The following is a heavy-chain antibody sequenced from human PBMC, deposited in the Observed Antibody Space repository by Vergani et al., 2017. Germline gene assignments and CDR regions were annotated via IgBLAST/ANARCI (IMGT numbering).Heavy chain of an antibody. D-gene: IGHD3-10*01. J-gene: IGHJ4*02. V-gene: IGHV4-34*01. Sequence: QVQLQEWGAGLLKTSETLSLTCGVSGGSFSDYYWGWIRQPPGKGLEWIGSIYYSGSTYYNPSLKSRVTISVDTSKNQFSLKLSSVTAADTAVYYCARRTTMVRGVLEIARYYFDYWGQGTLVTVSS. CDR2: IYYSGST. CDR3: ARRTTMVRGVLEIARYYFDY. CDR1: GGSFSDYY.